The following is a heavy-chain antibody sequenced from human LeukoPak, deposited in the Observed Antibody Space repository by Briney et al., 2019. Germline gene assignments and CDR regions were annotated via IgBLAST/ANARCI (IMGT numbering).Heavy chain of an antibody. D-gene: IGHD5-24*01. CDR1: GYSISSGSY. J-gene: IGHJ4*02. CDR3: ARVRGGYNDY. Sequence: PSETLSLTCTVSGYSISSGSYWGWIRQPPGKGLEWIGSTHHSGTTYYNPSLKSRVAISIDTSKNQFSLMLSSVTAADTAVYYCARVRGGYNDYWGQGTLVTVSS. V-gene: IGHV4-38-2*02. CDR2: THHSGTT.